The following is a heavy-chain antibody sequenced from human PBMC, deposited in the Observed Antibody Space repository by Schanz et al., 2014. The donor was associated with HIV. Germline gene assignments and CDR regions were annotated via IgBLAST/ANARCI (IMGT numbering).Heavy chain of an antibody. CDR1: GYTFTGYY. D-gene: IGHD2-2*02. CDR3: ARDVSVDCTGINNCYTRKWFDP. V-gene: IGHV1-2*02. J-gene: IGHJ5*02. Sequence: QVQLVQSGAEVKKPGASVKVSCKASGYTFTGYYMHWVRQAPGQGLEWMGWINPSSGGTNYAQKFQGRVTMTRDTSISTAYMELRRLRSDDTAVYYCARDVSVDCTGINNCYTRKWFDPWGQGTLVTVSS. CDR2: INPSSGGT.